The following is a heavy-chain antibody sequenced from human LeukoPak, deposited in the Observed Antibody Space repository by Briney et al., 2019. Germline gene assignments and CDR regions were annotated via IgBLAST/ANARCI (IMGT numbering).Heavy chain of an antibody. V-gene: IGHV3-21*01. CDR3: AREAGDQILGYCSSTNCYAVDY. CDR2: ISSSGSYI. Sequence: PGGSLRLSCAASGFTFGSYSMNWVRQAPGKGLEWVSYISSSGSYIYYADSVKGRFTISRDNAENSLYLQMNSLRAEDTAVYYCAREAGDQILGYCSSTNCYAVDYWGQGTLVTVSS. J-gene: IGHJ4*02. D-gene: IGHD2-2*01. CDR1: GFTFGSYS.